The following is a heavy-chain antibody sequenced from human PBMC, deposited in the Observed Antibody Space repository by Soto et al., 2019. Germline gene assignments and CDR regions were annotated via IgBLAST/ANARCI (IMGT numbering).Heavy chain of an antibody. CDR3: ALGGSGYYTPHYYYYYGMDV. CDR1: GGTFSSYA. V-gene: IGHV1-69*13. CDR2: IIPIFGTA. Sequence: GASVKVSCKASGGTFSSYAISWVRQAPGQGLEWMGGIIPIFGTANYAQKFQGRVTITADESTSTAYMELSSLRSEDTAVYYCALGGSGYYTPHYYYYYGMDVWGQGTTVTVSS. J-gene: IGHJ6*02. D-gene: IGHD3-3*01.